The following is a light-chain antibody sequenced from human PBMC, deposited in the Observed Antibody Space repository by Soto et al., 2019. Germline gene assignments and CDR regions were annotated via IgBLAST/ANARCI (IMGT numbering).Light chain of an antibody. CDR3: SSYAGSNYWV. J-gene: IGLJ3*02. CDR2: EVS. V-gene: IGLV2-8*01. Sequence: QSVLTQPPSASGSPGQSVTISCTGTSSDYVSWYQQHPGKAPKLMIYEVSQRPSGVPDRFSGSKSGNTASLTVSGLQADDEAAYYCSSYAGSNYWVFGGGTKLTVL. CDR1: SSDY.